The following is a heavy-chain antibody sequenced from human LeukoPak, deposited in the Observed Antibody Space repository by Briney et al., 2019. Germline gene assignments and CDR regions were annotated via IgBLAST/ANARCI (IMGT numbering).Heavy chain of an antibody. D-gene: IGHD3-22*01. CDR2: IYYSGST. Sequence: SETLSLTCTAPGGSISSYYWSWIRQPPGKGLEWIGYIYYSGSTNYNPSLKSRVTISVDTSKNQFSLKLSSVTAADTAVYYCAKRYYYDSSAYDAFDIWGQGTMVTVSS. CDR3: AKRYYYDSSAYDAFDI. CDR1: GGSISSYY. J-gene: IGHJ3*02. V-gene: IGHV4-59*01.